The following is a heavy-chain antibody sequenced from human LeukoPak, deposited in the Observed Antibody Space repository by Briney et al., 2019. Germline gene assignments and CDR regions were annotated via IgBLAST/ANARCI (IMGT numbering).Heavy chain of an antibody. V-gene: IGHV3-30*03. J-gene: IGHJ4*02. Sequence: PGGSLRLSCAASGFTFSSYGMHWVRQAPGKGLEWVAVISYDGSNKYYADSVKGRFTISRDNAKNSLYLQMNSLRAEDTAVYYCARDAEYYYDSSGYYGYWGQGTLVTVSS. CDR2: ISYDGSNK. CDR3: ARDAEYYYDSSGYYGY. CDR1: GFTFSSYG. D-gene: IGHD3-22*01.